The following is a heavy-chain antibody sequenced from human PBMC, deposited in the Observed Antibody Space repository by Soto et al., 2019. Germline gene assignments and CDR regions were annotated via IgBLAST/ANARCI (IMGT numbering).Heavy chain of an antibody. CDR2: MNPNSGNT. CDR1: GYTFTSYD. CDR3: ARARLITVTPIVYYYYYYMGV. J-gene: IGHJ6*03. V-gene: IGHV1-8*01. D-gene: IGHD4-17*01. Sequence: QVQLVQSGAEVKKPGASVKVSCKASGYTFTSYDINWVRQATGQGLEWMGWMNPNSGNTGYAQKFQGRVTMTRNTSIRTAYMELSSLRSEDTAVYYCARARLITVTPIVYYYYYYMGVGGKGTTVTVSS.